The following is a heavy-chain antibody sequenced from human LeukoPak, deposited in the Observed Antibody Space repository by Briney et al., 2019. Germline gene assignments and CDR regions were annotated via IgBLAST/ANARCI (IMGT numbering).Heavy chain of an antibody. J-gene: IGHJ4*02. CDR2: IYYSGST. CDR3: ARVPRNNYYDSSGTRDY. V-gene: IGHV4-39*01. Sequence: SETLSLTCTVSGGSISSSSYYWGWIRQPPGKGLEWIGSIYYSGSTYYNPSLKSRVTISVDTSENQFSLKLSSVTAADTAVYYCARVPRNNYYDSSGTRDYWGQGTLVTVSS. D-gene: IGHD3-22*01. CDR1: GGSISSSSYY.